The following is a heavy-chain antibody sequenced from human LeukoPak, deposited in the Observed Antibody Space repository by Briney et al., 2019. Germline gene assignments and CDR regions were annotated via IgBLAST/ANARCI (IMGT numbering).Heavy chain of an antibody. J-gene: IGHJ4*02. CDR2: ISGSGGST. Sequence: GWSRRLSCAASGFTFSSYAMSWVRQAPAKRLEWVSAISGSGGSTYYAVSVNGRFTISRDNSKSTLYLQMNSLRAEDTAVYYCAKDSDFIVGATTNWGQGTLVTVSS. CDR1: GFTFSSYA. CDR3: AKDSDFIVGATTN. D-gene: IGHD1-26*01. V-gene: IGHV3-23*01.